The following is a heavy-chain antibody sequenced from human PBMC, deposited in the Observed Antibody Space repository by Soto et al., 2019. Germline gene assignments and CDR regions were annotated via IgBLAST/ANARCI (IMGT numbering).Heavy chain of an antibody. CDR3: ARGPYCSGGSCYLRDYYYYYYMDV. CDR1: GYTFTSYY. CDR2: ISPSGGST. D-gene: IGHD2-15*01. Sequence: ASVKVSCKASGYTFTSYYMHWVRQAPGQGLEWMGIISPSGGSTSYAQKFQGRVTMTRDTSTSTVYMELSSLRSEDTAVYYCARGPYCSGGSCYLRDYYYYYYMDVWGKGTTVTVSS. J-gene: IGHJ6*03. V-gene: IGHV1-46*03.